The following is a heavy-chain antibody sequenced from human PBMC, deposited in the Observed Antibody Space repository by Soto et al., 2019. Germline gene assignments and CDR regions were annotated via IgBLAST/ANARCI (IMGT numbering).Heavy chain of an antibody. J-gene: IGHJ3*02. D-gene: IGHD6-19*01. CDR2: ISSSSSTI. CDR1: GFTFSSYS. CDR3: ARDASSGWYQSDAFDI. V-gene: IGHV3-48*02. Sequence: GSLRLSCAASGFTFSSYSMNWVRQAPGKGLEWVSYISSSSSTIYYADSVKGRFTISRDNAKNSLYLQMNSLRDEDTAVYYCARDASSGWYQSDAFDIWGQGTMVTVSS.